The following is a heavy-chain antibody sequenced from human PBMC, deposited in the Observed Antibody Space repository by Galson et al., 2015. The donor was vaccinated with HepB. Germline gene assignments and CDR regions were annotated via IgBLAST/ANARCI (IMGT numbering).Heavy chain of an antibody. CDR1: GYTFTGYY. CDR2: INPNSGGT. Sequence: SVKVSCKASGYTFTGYYMHWVRQAPGQGLEWMGWINPNSGGTNYAQKFQGRATMTRDTSISTAYMELSRLRSDDTAVYYCARDLNIGFLEWLFLGAFDIWGQGTMVTVSS. D-gene: IGHD3-3*01. V-gene: IGHV1-2*02. CDR3: ARDLNIGFLEWLFLGAFDI. J-gene: IGHJ3*02.